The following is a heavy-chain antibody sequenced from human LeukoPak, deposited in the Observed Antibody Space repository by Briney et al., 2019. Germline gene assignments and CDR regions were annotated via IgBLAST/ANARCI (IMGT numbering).Heavy chain of an antibody. CDR1: SGFA. J-gene: IGHJ4*02. Sequence: GSLRLSCAAFSGFAMSWVRQAPGRGLEWVSAINGRGDDTYYPDSVKGRFTISRDNSDNTLYLQMNNLRAEDTAVYYCAKGHRSRSSFFDSWGQGILVTVSS. V-gene: IGHV3-23*01. D-gene: IGHD1-26*01. CDR2: INGRGDDT. CDR3: AKGHRSRSSFFDS.